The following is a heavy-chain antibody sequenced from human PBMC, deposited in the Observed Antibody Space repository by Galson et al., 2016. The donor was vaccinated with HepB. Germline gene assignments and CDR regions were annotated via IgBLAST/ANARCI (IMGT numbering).Heavy chain of an antibody. CDR1: GFNFSSYA. J-gene: IGHJ4*02. CDR2: ISGSGGNT. Sequence: SLRLSCAASGFNFSSYAMSRVRQAPGKGLEWVSSISGSGGNTFYADSVNGRFTISRDNSKHTLYLQLDSLRAEETDVYYCAKSPYCLSSICFKYYFDYWGQGTLVTVSS. D-gene: IGHD2-2*01. V-gene: IGHV3-23*01. CDR3: AKSPYCLSSICFKYYFDY.